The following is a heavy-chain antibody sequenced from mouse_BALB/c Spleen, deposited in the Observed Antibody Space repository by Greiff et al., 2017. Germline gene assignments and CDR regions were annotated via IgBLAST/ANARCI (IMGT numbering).Heavy chain of an antibody. CDR2: IRNKANGYTT. J-gene: IGHJ2*01. CDR1: GFTFTDYY. V-gene: IGHV7-3*02. CDR3: ARDIGY. Sequence: EVMLVESGGGLVQPGGSLRLSCATSGFTFTDYYMSWVRQPPGKALEWLGFIRNKANGYTTEYSASVKGRFTNSRDNSQSILYLQMNTLRAEDSATYYCARDIGYWGQGTTLTVSS.